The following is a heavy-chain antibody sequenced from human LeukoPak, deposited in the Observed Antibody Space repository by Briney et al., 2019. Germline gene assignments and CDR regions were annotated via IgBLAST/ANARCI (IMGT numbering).Heavy chain of an antibody. CDR2: IYYTGSI. Sequence: SSETLSLTCTVSGGSISSYYWSWIRQPPGKRLEWNAFIYYTGSINYNPSLKSRASISLDTSKNLCSLRLSSVTAADTAVYYCARHAIYSGGYSYWFDPWGLGTLVTVSS. CDR1: GGSISSYY. J-gene: IGHJ5*02. V-gene: IGHV4-59*08. CDR3: ARHAIYSGGYSYWFDP. D-gene: IGHD1-26*01.